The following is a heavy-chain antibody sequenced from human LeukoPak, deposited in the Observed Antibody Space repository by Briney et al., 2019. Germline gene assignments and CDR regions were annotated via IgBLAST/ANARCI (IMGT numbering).Heavy chain of an antibody. D-gene: IGHD1-1*01. CDR2: IGISSGNT. Sequence: GGSLRLSCAASGFPFSEYSMTWVRQAPGKGLEWISYIGISSGNTKYADSVKGRFTVSGDKARNSLYLQMNSLRVEDTAVYYCAKDHNYAFDNWGQGTLVTVSS. CDR1: GFPFSEYS. CDR3: AKDHNYAFDN. J-gene: IGHJ4*02. V-gene: IGHV3-11*06.